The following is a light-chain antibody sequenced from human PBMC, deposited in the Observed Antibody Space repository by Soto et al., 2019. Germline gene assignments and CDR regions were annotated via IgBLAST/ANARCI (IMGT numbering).Light chain of an antibody. V-gene: IGKV3-15*01. Sequence: ETLMTQSPATLSVSPGERATLSCRASQSVNNNLAWYQQKLGQAPRVLIYGASTRATGIPARFTGRGSGTELIVTITILQSEESAVYCCQEDNAWPWTFGQGTKVEFK. CDR1: QSVNNN. CDR2: GAS. CDR3: QEDNAWPWT. J-gene: IGKJ1*01.